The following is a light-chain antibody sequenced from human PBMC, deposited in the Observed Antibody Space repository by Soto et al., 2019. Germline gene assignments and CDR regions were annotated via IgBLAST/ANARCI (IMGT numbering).Light chain of an antibody. J-gene: IGLJ2*01. CDR3: QSYDSRPHVI. Sequence: QSVLTQPPSVSGAPGQRVTISCTGSSSNIGAGYSVHWYQQSPGAAPRLLIYDTTNRPSGVPDRFSGSNSGTSASLTITGLQAEDEADYFCQSYDSRPHVIFGGGTQLTVL. CDR2: DTT. CDR1: SSNIGAGYS. V-gene: IGLV1-40*01.